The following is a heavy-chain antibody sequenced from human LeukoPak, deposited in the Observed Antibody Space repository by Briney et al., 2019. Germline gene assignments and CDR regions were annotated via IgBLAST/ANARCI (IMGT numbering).Heavy chain of an antibody. Sequence: SETLSLTCTVSGGSISSGDYHWSWIRQPPGKGLEWIGYIYYSGSTYYNPSLKSRVTISVDTSKNQFSLKLSSVTAADTAVYYCARSKGYCSGGSCFPYYYYYGMDVWGQGTTVTVSS. CDR1: GGSISSGDYH. V-gene: IGHV4-30-4*01. J-gene: IGHJ6*02. CDR2: IYYSGST. CDR3: ARSKGYCSGGSCFPYYYYYGMDV. D-gene: IGHD2-15*01.